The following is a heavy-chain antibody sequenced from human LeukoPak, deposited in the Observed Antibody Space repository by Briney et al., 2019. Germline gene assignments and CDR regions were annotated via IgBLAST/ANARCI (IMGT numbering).Heavy chain of an antibody. CDR2: IYSAGTS. D-gene: IGHD3-9*01. V-gene: IGHV3-53*01. J-gene: IGHJ4*02. Sequence: PGGCLRLSCTVPGLSVSAIYLSSVRQVAGKGLQWVSGIYSAGTSFHAESLEGRFTVSRDFSKNILYLQMNSLRAEDTGVYYCAMTDDILIASSYWGQGTSVTVSS. CDR1: GLSVSAIY. CDR3: AMTDDILIASSY.